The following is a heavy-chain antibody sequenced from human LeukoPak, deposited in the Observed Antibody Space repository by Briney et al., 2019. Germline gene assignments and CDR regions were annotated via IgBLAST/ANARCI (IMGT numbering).Heavy chain of an antibody. CDR2: INPSGGGI. Sequence: ASVKVSCKASGYTFTSYYLHWVRQAPGQGLEWMGIINPSGGGISYAQKLQGRVTMTSDTSTITVYMELSSLRSEDTAVYFCARVSTQDPIYYGAGRYDYWGQGTLVTVSS. D-gene: IGHD3-10*01. CDR3: ARVSTQDPIYYGAGRYDY. CDR1: GYTFTSYY. V-gene: IGHV1-46*04. J-gene: IGHJ4*01.